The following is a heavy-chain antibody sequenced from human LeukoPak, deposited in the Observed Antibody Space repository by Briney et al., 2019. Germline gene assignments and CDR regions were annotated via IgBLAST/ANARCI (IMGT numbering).Heavy chain of an antibody. Sequence: GGSLRLSCAASGFTFDDYAMHWVRQAPGKGLEWVSGISWNSGSIGYADSVKGRFAISRDNAENSLYLQMNSLRAGDMALYYCAKGDGYTLRGAFDYWGQGTLVTVSS. V-gene: IGHV3-9*03. CDR3: AKGDGYTLRGAFDY. CDR1: GFTFDDYA. CDR2: ISWNSGSI. J-gene: IGHJ4*02. D-gene: IGHD5-24*01.